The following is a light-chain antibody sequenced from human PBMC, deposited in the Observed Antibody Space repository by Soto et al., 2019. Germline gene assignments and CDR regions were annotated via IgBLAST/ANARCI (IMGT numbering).Light chain of an antibody. J-gene: IGKJ4*01. CDR2: GAS. V-gene: IGKV3-20*01. Sequence: EIVLTQSPGTLSLSPGERATLSCRASQSVSNNYLAWYQQKPGQAPRLLISGASSRATGIPDRFNGSGSGTDFPLPISRLEPEDFAVYYCQQYGSSPLTFGGGTKVEIK. CDR1: QSVSNNY. CDR3: QQYGSSPLT.